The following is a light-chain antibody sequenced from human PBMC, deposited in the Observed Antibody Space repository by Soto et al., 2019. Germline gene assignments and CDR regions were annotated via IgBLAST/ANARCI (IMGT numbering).Light chain of an antibody. CDR1: QSFRGL. V-gene: IGKV3-11*01. J-gene: IGKJ5*01. CDR3: QQRHMWPIT. CDR2: DAY. Sequence: EVVLTQSPVTLSLSPGERATLSCRASQSFRGLLAWYQQKPGQAPRLLIYDAYNSATGIPPRFSGSGSGTYFTLTISSLEPDDSPVYYCQQRHMWPITFGQGTRLEMK.